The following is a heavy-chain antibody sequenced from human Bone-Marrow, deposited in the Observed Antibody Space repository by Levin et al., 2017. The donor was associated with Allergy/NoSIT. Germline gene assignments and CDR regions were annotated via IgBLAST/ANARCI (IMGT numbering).Heavy chain of an antibody. J-gene: IGHJ5*02. Sequence: KASETLSLTCAVSGGSISSSNWWSWVRQPPGKGLEWIGEIYHSGSTNYNPSLKSRVTISVDKSKNQFSLKLSSVTAADTAVYYCARAVIDGSGSYYTNWFDPWGQGTLVTVSS. V-gene: IGHV4-4*02. CDR1: GGSISSSNW. CDR3: ARAVIDGSGSYYTNWFDP. D-gene: IGHD3-10*01. CDR2: IYHSGST.